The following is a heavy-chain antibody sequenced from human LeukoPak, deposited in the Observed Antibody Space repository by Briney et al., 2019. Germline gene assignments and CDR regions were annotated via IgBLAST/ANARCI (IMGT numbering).Heavy chain of an antibody. CDR1: GYTFAGSS. V-gene: IGHV1-2*02. CDR3: ARGPSPYYYDSSGPIDY. J-gene: IGHJ4*02. Sequence: ASVKVSCKASGYTFAGSSIHWVRQAPGQGLEWMGWINPNRGATIYTQKFQGRITMTWDTSISTAYMQLSSLTSDDTAVYYCARGPSPYYYDSSGPIDYWGQGTLITVSS. CDR2: INPNRGAT. D-gene: IGHD3-22*01.